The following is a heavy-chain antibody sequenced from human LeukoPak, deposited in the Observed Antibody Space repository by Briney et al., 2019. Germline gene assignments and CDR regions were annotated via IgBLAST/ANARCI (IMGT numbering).Heavy chain of an antibody. CDR3: TREVAAAGNRYYYYYMDV. V-gene: IGHV3-49*04. J-gene: IGHJ6*03. D-gene: IGHD6-13*01. CDR2: IRSKAYGGTT. CDR1: GFTFGDYA. Sequence: GGSLRLSCTASGFTFGDYAMSWVRQAPGKGLEWVGFIRSKAYGGTTEYAASVKGRFTTSRDDSKSIAYLQMNSLKTEDTAVYYCTREVAAAGNRYYYYYMDVWGKGTTVTISS.